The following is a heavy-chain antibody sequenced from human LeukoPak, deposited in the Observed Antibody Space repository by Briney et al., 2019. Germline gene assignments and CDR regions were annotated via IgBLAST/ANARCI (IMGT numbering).Heavy chain of an antibody. J-gene: IGHJ5*02. D-gene: IGHD5-24*01. Sequence: SETLSLTCAVYGGSLSGYYWSWIRQPPGKGLEWIGEINHSGSTNYNPSLKSRVTISVDTSKNQFSLKLSSVTAADTAVYYCARGNYRAPDPWGQGTLVTVSS. CDR2: INHSGST. CDR1: GGSLSGYY. CDR3: ARGNYRAPDP. V-gene: IGHV4-34*01.